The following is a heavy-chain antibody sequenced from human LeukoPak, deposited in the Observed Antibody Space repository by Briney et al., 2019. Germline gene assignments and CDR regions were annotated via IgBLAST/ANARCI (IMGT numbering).Heavy chain of an antibody. V-gene: IGHV3-48*04. J-gene: IGHJ3*02. CDR3: ARSRDIVVVTAAFDI. CDR1: GFTFSSYW. Sequence: GGSLRLSCAASGFTFSSYWMSWVRQAPGKGLEWVSYISSSGSTIYYADSVKGRFTISRDNAKNSLYLQMNSLRAEDTAVYYCARSRDIVVVTAAFDIWGQGTMVTVSS. D-gene: IGHD2-21*02. CDR2: ISSSGSTI.